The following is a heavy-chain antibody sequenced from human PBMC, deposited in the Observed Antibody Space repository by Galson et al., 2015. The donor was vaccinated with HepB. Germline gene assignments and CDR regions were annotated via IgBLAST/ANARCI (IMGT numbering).Heavy chain of an antibody. Sequence: TLSLPCAVYGGSFSGYYWRWIRQPPGKGLEWIGEINHSGSTNYNPSLKSRVTISVDTSKNQFSLKLSSVTAADTAVYYCRGNPATAHASNFDYWGQGTLVTVSS. CDR3: RGNPATAHASNFDY. J-gene: IGHJ4*02. CDR2: INHSGST. CDR1: GGSFSGYY. V-gene: IGHV4-34*01. D-gene: IGHD2-2*01.